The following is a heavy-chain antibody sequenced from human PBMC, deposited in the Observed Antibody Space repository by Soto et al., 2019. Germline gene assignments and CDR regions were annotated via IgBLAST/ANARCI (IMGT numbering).Heavy chain of an antibody. D-gene: IGHD2-2*01. Sequence: NPSETLSLTGAVCGGSISSSNCWSWVRQPPGKGLEWIGEIYHSVSTNYNPSLKSRVTISVDKSKSQFSLKLSSVTAANTAVYYCARDQSVPADIPGQNYYGMDAWGKVHTVTAS. CDR2: IYHSVST. V-gene: IGHV4-4*02. J-gene: IGHJ6*04. CDR1: GGSISSSNC. CDR3: ARDQSVPADIPGQNYYGMDA.